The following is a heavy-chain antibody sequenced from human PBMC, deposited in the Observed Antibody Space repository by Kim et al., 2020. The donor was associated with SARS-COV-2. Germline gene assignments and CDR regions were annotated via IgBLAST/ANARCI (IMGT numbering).Heavy chain of an antibody. V-gene: IGHV3-11*04. Sequence: ADSGKGRFTRSRDNAKNSLCLQMNSLRAEDTAVYYCASSLGVAVAGYGMDVWGQGTTVTVSS. D-gene: IGHD6-19*01. CDR3: ASSLGVAVAGYGMDV. J-gene: IGHJ6*02.